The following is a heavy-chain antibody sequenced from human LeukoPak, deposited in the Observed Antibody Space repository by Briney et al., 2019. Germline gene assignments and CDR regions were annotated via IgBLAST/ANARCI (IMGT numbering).Heavy chain of an antibody. CDR2: IWYDGHNN. D-gene: IGHD2-21*01. CDR3: AREWGLIAVAGGPGY. J-gene: IGHJ4*02. CDR1: GFTFSKYG. V-gene: IGHV3-33*01. Sequence: PGGSLRLSCVASGFTFSKYGMHWVRQAPGKGLQWLAIIWYDGHNNYYADSVKGRFTISRDNSKNTLFLEMNDLKAEDTAVYYCAREWGLIAVAGGPGYWGQGTLVTV.